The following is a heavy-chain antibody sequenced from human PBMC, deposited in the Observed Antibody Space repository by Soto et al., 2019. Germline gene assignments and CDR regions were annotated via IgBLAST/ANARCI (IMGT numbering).Heavy chain of an antibody. CDR1: GYTFTSYA. CDR2: INAGNGNT. V-gene: IGHV1-3*01. CDR3: ARSQTDGYYYYYMDV. J-gene: IGHJ6*03. Sequence: ASVKVSCKASGYTFTSYAMHWVRQAPGQRLEWMGWINAGNGNTKYSQKFQGRVTITRDTSASTAYMELSSLRSEDTAVYYCARSQTDGYYYYYMDVWGKGTTVTVSS.